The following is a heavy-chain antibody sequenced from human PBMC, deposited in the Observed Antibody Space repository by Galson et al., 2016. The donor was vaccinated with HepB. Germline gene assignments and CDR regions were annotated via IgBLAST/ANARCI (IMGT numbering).Heavy chain of an antibody. CDR3: ARDGGYSGYDAYGLDV. CDR2: IGTADNT. J-gene: IGHJ6*04. CDR1: GFTFSIYD. V-gene: IGHV3-13*01. D-gene: IGHD5-12*01. Sequence: SLRLSCAASGFTFSIYDMHWVRQAPGRGLEWVSVIGTADNTYYAAPVKGRFTISREDAKNSFYLQMNSLRAGDTAVYYCARDGGYSGYDAYGLDVWGEGTTVTVSS.